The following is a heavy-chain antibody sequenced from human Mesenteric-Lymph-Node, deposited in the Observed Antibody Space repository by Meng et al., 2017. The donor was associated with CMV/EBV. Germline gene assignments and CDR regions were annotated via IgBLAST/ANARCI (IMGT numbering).Heavy chain of an antibody. J-gene: IGHJ4*02. CDR2: IYSVGGT. CDR1: GFTVSRNY. Sequence: GGSLRLSCVASGFTVSRNYMSWVRQAPGKGLEWVSVIYSVGGTYYADSVRGRFTSSRDNSKNTLYLQMNSLRAEDTAVYYSARSGTFFSTSEGSSSTLKGHLTDYWGQGTLVTVSS. V-gene: IGHV3-53*01. CDR3: ARSGTFFSTSEGSSSTLKGHLTDY. D-gene: IGHD6-6*01.